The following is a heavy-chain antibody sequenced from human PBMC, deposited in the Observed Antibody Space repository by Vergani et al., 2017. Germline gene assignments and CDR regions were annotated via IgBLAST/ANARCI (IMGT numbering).Heavy chain of an antibody. CDR1: GFTVSSNY. J-gene: IGHJ4*02. CDR2: IKSKTDGGTT. Sequence: EVQLVESGGGLVQPGGSLRLSCAASGFTVSSNYMSWVRQAPGKGLEWVGRIKSKTDGGTTDYAAPVNGRFTISRDDSKNTLYLQMNSLKTEYTAVYYCTTALRLGELSFDYFDYWGQGTLVTVSS. CDR3: TTALRLGELSFDYFDY. D-gene: IGHD3-16*02. V-gene: IGHV3-15*01.